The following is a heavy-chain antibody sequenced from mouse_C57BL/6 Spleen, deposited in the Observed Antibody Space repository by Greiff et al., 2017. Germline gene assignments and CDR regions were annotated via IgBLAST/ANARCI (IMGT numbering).Heavy chain of an antibody. J-gene: IGHJ3*01. V-gene: IGHV1-54*01. CDR2: INPGSGGT. Sequence: QVQLKESGAELVRPGTSVKVSCKASGYAFTDYLIEWVKQRPGQGLEWIGVINPGSGGTNYNEKFKGKATLTADKSSNTAYMQLSSLTSEDSAVYFCARGGRLSLMTYWGQGTLVTVSA. CDR1: GYAFTDYL. CDR3: ARGGRLSLMTY. D-gene: IGHD2-12*01.